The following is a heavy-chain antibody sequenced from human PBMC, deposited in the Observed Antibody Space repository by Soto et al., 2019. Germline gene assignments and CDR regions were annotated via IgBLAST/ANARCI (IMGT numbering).Heavy chain of an antibody. CDR2: IYYSGST. D-gene: IGHD3-10*01. CDR1: GGSISSGDYY. J-gene: IGHJ5*02. Sequence: SETLSLTCTVSGGSISSGDYYWSWIRQPPGKGLEWIGYIYYSGSTYYNPSLKSRVTISVDTSKNQFSLKLSSVTAADTAVYYCARVRGAAHDPWFDPWGQGTLVTVSS. CDR3: ARVRGAAHDPWFDP. V-gene: IGHV4-30-4*01.